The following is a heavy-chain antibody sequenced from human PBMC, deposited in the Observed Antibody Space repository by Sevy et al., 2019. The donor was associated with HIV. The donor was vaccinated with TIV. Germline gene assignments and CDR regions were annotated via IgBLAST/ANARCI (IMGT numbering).Heavy chain of an antibody. D-gene: IGHD6-13*01. CDR1: GFTFSNAW. J-gene: IGHJ6*02. CDR2: IKSKTDGGTT. CDR3: TTKAKHGSSSSWGRYYYYGMDV. V-gene: IGHV3-15*01. Sequence: GGSLRLSCAASGFTFSNAWMSWVRQAPGKGLEWVGRIKSKTDGGTTDDAAPVKGRFTISRDDSKNTLYLQMNSLKTEDTAVYYCTTKAKHGSSSSWGRYYYYGMDVWGQGTTVTVSS.